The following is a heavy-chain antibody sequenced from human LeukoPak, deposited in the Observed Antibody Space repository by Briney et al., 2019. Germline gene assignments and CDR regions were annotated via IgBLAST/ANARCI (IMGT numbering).Heavy chain of an antibody. V-gene: IGHV1-18*01. D-gene: IGHD2-2*01. CDR1: GYTFTSYG. Sequence: GASVKVSCKASGYTFTSYGISWVRQAPGQGLEWMGWISAYNGNTNYAQKLQGRVTMTTDTSTSTAYMELRSLRADDTAVYYCARDADPFGVVPAAIFYWGQGTLVTVSS. CDR3: ARDADPFGVVPAAIFY. J-gene: IGHJ4*02. CDR2: ISAYNGNT.